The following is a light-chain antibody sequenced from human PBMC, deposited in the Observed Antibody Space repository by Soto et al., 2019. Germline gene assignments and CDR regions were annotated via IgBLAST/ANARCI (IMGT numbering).Light chain of an antibody. CDR2: GAS. CDR1: QSVSSSY. J-gene: IGKJ4*01. CDR3: QQAGSSPLT. Sequence: EIVLTQSPGTLSLSPGERATLSCRASQSVSSSYLAWYQQKPGQAPRLLIYGASSRATGIPDRFSGSGSRTDFSLSISRLEPYDFAAYCCQQAGSSPLTFCGGTKVEIK. V-gene: IGKV3-20*01.